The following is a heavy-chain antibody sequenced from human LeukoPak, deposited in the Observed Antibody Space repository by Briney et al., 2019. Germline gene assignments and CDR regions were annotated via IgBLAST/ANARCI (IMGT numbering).Heavy chain of an antibody. CDR1: GYTFTGYY. V-gene: IGHV1-2*04. J-gene: IGHJ3*02. CDR2: NNPNSGGT. Sequence: ASVKVSCKSSGYTFTGYYMHWVRQAPGQGLEWMGWNNPNSGGTNYAQKFQGWVTMTRDTSISTAYMELSRLRSDDTAVYYCARAHYYGSGSYYDIWGQGTMVTVSS. D-gene: IGHD3-10*01. CDR3: ARAHYYGSGSYYDI.